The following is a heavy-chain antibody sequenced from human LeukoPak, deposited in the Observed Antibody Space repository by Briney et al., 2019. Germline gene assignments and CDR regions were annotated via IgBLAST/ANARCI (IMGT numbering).Heavy chain of an antibody. V-gene: IGHV1-69*13. CDR1: GGTFSSYA. CDR2: IIPIFGTA. Sequence: SVKVSCKASGGTFSSYAISWVRQAPGQGLEWMGGIIPIFGTANYAQKFQGRVTITADESTSTAYMDLRSLRSDDTAVYYCARERSGWFFSNWGQGTLVTVSS. CDR3: ARERSGWFFSN. J-gene: IGHJ4*02. D-gene: IGHD6-19*01.